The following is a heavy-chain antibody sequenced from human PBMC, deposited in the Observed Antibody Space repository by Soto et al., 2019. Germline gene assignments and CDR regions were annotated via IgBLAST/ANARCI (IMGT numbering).Heavy chain of an antibody. J-gene: IGHJ6*02. CDR1: GFTFSSYA. CDR3: AKSGQYQLFHYGMDV. V-gene: IGHV3-23*01. D-gene: IGHD2-2*01. CDR2: ISGSGGST. Sequence: GGSLRLSCAASGFTFSSYAMSWVRQAPGKGLEWVSAISGSGGSTYYADSVKGRFTISRDNSKNTLYLQMNSLRAEDTAVYYCAKSGQYQLFHYGMDVWGQGTTVTVSS.